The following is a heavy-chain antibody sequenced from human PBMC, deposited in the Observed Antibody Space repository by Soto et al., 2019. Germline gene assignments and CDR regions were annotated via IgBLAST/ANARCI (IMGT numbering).Heavy chain of an antibody. Sequence: QVQLVESGGGVVQPGRSLRLSCAASGFTFSSYGMHWVRQAPGKGLEWVAVIWYDGSNKYYADSVKGRFTISRDNSKNPFYLQMNGPRAADTAVYYCARDGNDPELLDYWGQGTLVTVSS. J-gene: IGHJ4*02. V-gene: IGHV3-33*01. CDR2: IWYDGSNK. CDR3: ARDGNDPELLDY. CDR1: GFTFSSYG. D-gene: IGHD1-1*01.